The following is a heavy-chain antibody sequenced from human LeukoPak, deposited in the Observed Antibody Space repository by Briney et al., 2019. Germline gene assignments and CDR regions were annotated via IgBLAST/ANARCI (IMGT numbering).Heavy chain of an antibody. Sequence: GGTLRLSCAASGFTFSSYGMSWVRQAPGKGLEWVSAISGSGGSTYYADSVKGRFTISRDNSKNTLYLQMNSLRAEDTAVYYCAKDLYSSSWGGFDYWGQGTLVTVSS. CDR3: AKDLYSSSWGGFDY. D-gene: IGHD6-6*01. V-gene: IGHV3-23*01. CDR2: ISGSGGST. CDR1: GFTFSSYG. J-gene: IGHJ4*02.